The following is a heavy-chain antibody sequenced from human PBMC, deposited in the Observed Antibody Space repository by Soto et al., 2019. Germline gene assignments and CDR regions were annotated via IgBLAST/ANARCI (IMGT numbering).Heavy chain of an antibody. D-gene: IGHD5-18*01. CDR3: ARDLLDTAMANNYFDY. CDR1: GFTFSSYW. J-gene: IGHJ4*02. Sequence: GGSLRLSCAASGFTFSSYWMSWVRQAPGKGLEWVANIKQDGSEKYYVDSVKGRFTISRDNAKNSLYLQMNSLRAEDTAVYYCARDLLDTAMANNYFDYWGQGTLVTVSS. CDR2: IKQDGSEK. V-gene: IGHV3-7*01.